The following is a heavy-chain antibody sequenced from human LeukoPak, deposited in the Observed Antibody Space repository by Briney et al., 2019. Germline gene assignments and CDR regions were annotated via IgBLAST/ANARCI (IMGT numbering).Heavy chain of an antibody. V-gene: IGHV4-34*01. J-gene: IGHJ4*02. Sequence: SETLSLTCAVYGGSFSGYYWSWIRQPPGKGLEWIGEINHSGSTNYNPSLKSRVTISVDTSKNRFSLKLSSVTAADTAVYYCARGRRRLFRQAYYFDYWGQGTLVTVSS. CDR2: INHSGST. CDR1: GGSFSGYY. D-gene: IGHD2/OR15-2a*01. CDR3: ARGRRRLFRQAYYFDY.